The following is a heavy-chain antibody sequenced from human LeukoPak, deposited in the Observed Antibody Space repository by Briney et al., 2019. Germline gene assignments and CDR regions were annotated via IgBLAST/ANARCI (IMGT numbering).Heavy chain of an antibody. V-gene: IGHV4-4*08. Sequence: SETLSLTCAVYGGSFSGYYWSWIRQPPGKGLEWTGRIYTSGSTNYNPSLKSRVTISVDTSKNQFSLKLSSVTAADTAVYYCAREPTNLYYYYYMDVWGKGTTVTISS. CDR3: AREPTNLYYYYYMDV. J-gene: IGHJ6*03. D-gene: IGHD1-14*01. CDR1: GGSFSGYY. CDR2: IYTSGST.